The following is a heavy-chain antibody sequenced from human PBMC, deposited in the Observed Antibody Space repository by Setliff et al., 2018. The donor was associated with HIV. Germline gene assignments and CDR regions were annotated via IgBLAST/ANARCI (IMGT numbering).Heavy chain of an antibody. CDR3: ARQVPVPGVAVTPIDY. D-gene: IGHD3-22*01. Sequence: SETLSLTCTVSGGSISSYYWSWIRQPPGKGLEWIGYIYYSGSTNYNPSLKSRVTISVDTSKNQFSLRLTSVTAADTAVYYCARQVPVPGVAVTPIDYWGQGTLVTVSS. CDR1: GGSISSYY. J-gene: IGHJ4*02. CDR2: IYYSGST. V-gene: IGHV4-59*08.